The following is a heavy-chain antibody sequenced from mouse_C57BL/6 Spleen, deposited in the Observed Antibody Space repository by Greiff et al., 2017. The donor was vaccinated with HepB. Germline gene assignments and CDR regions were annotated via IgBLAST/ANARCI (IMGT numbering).Heavy chain of an antibody. CDR2: IYPGNSDT. CDR1: GYTFTSYW. V-gene: IGHV1-5*01. D-gene: IGHD2-5*01. Sequence: VQLQQSGTVLARPGASVKMSCKPSGYTFTSYWMHWVKQRPGQGLEWIGAIYPGNSDTSYNQKFKGKAKLTAVTSASTAYMELSSLTNEDSAVYYCTRSETNSNYAYWGQGTLVTVSA. J-gene: IGHJ3*01. CDR3: TRSETNSNYAY.